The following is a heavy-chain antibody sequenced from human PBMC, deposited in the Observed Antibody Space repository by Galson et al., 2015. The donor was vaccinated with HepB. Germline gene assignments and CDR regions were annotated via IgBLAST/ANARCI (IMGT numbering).Heavy chain of an antibody. D-gene: IGHD4-23*01. CDR1: TFIFSTYS. J-gene: IGHJ4*02. V-gene: IGHV3-48*04. CDR3: VFLRGNDLKPLDY. Sequence: SLRLSCAASTFIFSTYSMNWVRQAPGKGLEWVSYISSSSTTMYYADSVKGRFTISRDNAKNSLYLQMNSLRAEDMAVYYCVFLRGNDLKPLDYWCQGTLVTV. CDR2: ISSSSTTM.